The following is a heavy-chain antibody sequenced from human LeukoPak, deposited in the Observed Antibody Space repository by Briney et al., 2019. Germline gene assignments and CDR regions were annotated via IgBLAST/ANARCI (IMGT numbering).Heavy chain of an antibody. CDR2: IYYSGST. CDR3: ARGRVLDY. Sequence: SETLSLTCTVSGGSISSSSYYWGWIRQPPGKGLEWIGSIYYSGSTYYNPSLKSRVTISVDTSKNQFSLKLSSVTAADTAVYYCARGRVLDYWGQGTLATVSS. J-gene: IGHJ4*02. V-gene: IGHV4-39*01. CDR1: GGSISSSSYY.